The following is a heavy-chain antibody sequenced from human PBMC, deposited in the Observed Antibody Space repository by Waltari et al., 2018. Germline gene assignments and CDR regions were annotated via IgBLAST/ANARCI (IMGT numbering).Heavy chain of an antibody. V-gene: IGHV4-59*08. J-gene: IGHJ6*03. D-gene: IGHD3-3*01. Sequence: QVQLQESGPGLVKPSETLSLTCTVSGGSISSYYWSWIRPPPGKGLEWIGYIYYSGSTNYNPSLKSRVTISVDTSKNQFSLKLSSVTAADTAVYYCARHCHTRDYDFWSGYRPGYMDVWGKGTTVTISS. CDR2: IYYSGST. CDR3: ARHCHTRDYDFWSGYRPGYMDV. CDR1: GGSISSYY.